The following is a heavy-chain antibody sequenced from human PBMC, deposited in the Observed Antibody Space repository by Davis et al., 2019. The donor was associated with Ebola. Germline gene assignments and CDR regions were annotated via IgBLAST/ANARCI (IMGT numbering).Heavy chain of an antibody. CDR3: ARDYVY. V-gene: IGHV4-38-2*02. D-gene: IGHD1-14*01. CDR2: IYHSGST. CDR1: GYSINRGFI. J-gene: IGHJ4*02. Sequence: SETLSLTCTVSGYSINRGFIWGWIRQPPGQGLEWVGSIYHSGSTNYSPSLKSRVTISADTSKNQFSLRLKSGTAADTAMYYCARDYVYWGQGILVTVSS.